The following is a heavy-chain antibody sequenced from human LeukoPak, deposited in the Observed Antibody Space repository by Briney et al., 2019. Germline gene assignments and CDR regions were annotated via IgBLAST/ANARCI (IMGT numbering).Heavy chain of an antibody. V-gene: IGHV4-4*09. D-gene: IGHD6-6*01. CDR3: ARHTATTYSSSSDWFDP. J-gene: IGHJ5*02. Sequence: SETLSLTCTVSGGSISGSYWSWIRQPPGKALEWIGYIYRSGTTSFNPSLKSRVTMSVDTSKNQFSLNPDSVTAADTAVYYCARHTATTYSSSSDWFDPWGRGALVTVSS. CDR2: IYRSGTT. CDR1: GGSISGSY.